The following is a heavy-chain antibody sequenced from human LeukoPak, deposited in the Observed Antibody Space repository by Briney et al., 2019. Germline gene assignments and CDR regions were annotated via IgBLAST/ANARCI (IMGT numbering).Heavy chain of an antibody. V-gene: IGHV4-59*12. CDR1: GGSISSYY. CDR2: IYYSGST. J-gene: IGHJ6*03. CDR3: PRDRARFKRRGKYYYLDG. D-gene: IGHD6-6*01. Sequence: SETLSLTCTVSGGSISSYYWSWIRQPPGKGLEWIGYIYYSGSTNYNPSLKSRVTISVDTSKNQFSLTLTSVPAADTAVYYSPRDRARFKRRGKYYYLDGWGKGAHGPVSS.